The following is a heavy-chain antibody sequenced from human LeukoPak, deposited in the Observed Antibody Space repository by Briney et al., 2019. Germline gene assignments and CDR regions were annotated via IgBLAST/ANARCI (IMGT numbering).Heavy chain of an antibody. D-gene: IGHD2-8*01. V-gene: IGHV1-8*03. CDR2: MNPNSGNT. CDR3: ARGSGYCTNGVCPARGYFDY. Sequence: GASVKVSGKASGYTFTSYDINWVRQATGQGLEWMGWMNPNSGNTGYAQKFQGRVTITRNTSISTAYMELSSLRSEDTAVYYCARGSGYCTNGVCPARGYFDYWGQGTLVTVSS. CDR1: GYTFTSYD. J-gene: IGHJ4*02.